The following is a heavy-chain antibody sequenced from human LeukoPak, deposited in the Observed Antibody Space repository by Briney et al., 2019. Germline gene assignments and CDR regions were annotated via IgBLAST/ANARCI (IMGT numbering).Heavy chain of an antibody. Sequence: GGSLRLSCAASGFTFSDYYMSWIRQAPGRGLEWVSYVSTGSSYTNYADSVKGRFTISRDNAKNSLYLQMNSLRAEDTALYYCARAEGGPATAIYWGQGTLVTVSS. D-gene: IGHD2-21*02. V-gene: IGHV3-11*05. CDR3: ARAEGGPATAIY. CDR1: GFTFSDYY. J-gene: IGHJ4*02. CDR2: VSTGSSYT.